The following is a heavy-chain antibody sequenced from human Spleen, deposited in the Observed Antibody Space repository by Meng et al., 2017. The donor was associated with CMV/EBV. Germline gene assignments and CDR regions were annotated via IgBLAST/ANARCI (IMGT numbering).Heavy chain of an antibody. CDR1: GGSISSYY. V-gene: IGHV4-59*01. D-gene: IGHD3-10*01. CDR3: ARGPVGGTSGFDY. J-gene: IGHJ4*02. Sequence: SETLPLTCTVSGGSISSYYWSWIRQPPGKGLEWIGYIYYSGSTNYNPSLKSRVTISVDTSKNQFSLKLSSVTAADTAVYYCARGPVGGTSGFDYWGQGTQVTVSS. CDR2: IYYSGST.